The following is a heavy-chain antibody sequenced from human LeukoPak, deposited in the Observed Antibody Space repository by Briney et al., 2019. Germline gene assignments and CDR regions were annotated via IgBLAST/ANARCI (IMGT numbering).Heavy chain of an antibody. V-gene: IGHV3-21*01. Sequence: KPGGSLRLSCAASGFTFSSYTMNWVRQAPGKGLEWVSCMSSSSSYIYYADSVKGRFTISRDNAKNSLYLQMNSLRAEDTAVYYCAREDTYYNILTGYNLYYFDYWGQGTLVTVSS. J-gene: IGHJ4*02. CDR1: GFTFSSYT. CDR3: AREDTYYNILTGYNLYYFDY. CDR2: MSSSSSYI. D-gene: IGHD3-9*01.